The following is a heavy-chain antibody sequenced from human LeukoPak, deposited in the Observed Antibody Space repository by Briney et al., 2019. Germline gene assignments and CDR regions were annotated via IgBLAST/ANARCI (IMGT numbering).Heavy chain of an antibody. CDR1: GGSFSTYY. CDR2: INHRGDT. CDR3: ARGPTISETGYFDY. V-gene: IGHV4-34*01. Sequence: SETLSLTCAVYGGSFSTYYWSWIRQSPGKGPEWIAEINHRGDTNYNPSVKSRVTISVDTSKNQFSLKVNSLTAADTAVYYCARGPTISETGYFDYWGQGTLVTVSS. D-gene: IGHD1-1*01. J-gene: IGHJ4*03.